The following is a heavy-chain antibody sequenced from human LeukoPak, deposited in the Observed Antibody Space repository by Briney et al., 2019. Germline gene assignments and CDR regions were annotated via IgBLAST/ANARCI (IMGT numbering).Heavy chain of an antibody. CDR1: GFSVSINY. V-gene: IGHV3-53*01. CDR2: IYSGGRT. CDR3: AREIIRHGSGSYYRKVMGYGMDV. J-gene: IGHJ6*02. Sequence: GGSLRLSCAASGFSVSINYMSWVREAPGKGLEWGSVIYSGGRTDYADSVKGRFTISRENSKKTLYLQMNSLRAEDTAVYYCAREIIRHGSGSYYRKVMGYGMDVWGQGTTVTVSS. D-gene: IGHD3-10*01.